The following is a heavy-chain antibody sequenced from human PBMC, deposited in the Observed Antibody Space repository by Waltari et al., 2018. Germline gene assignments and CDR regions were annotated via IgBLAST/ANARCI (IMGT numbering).Heavy chain of an antibody. Sequence: QLQLQESGPGLVKPSETLSLTCTVSGGSISSSSYYWGWIRQPPGKGLEWIGSIYYSGSTYYNPSLKSRVTISVDTSKNQSSLKLSSVTAADTAVYYCARIGGVVTASSYYYGMDVWGQGTTVTVSS. CDR1: GGSISSSSYY. D-gene: IGHD3-16*01. J-gene: IGHJ6*02. V-gene: IGHV4-39*07. CDR3: ARIGGVVTASSYYYGMDV. CDR2: IYYSGST.